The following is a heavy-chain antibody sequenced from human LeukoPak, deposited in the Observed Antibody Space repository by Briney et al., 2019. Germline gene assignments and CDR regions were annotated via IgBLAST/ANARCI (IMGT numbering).Heavy chain of an antibody. CDR2: IIPIFGTA. CDR3: ARDRGSQWLVDYYFDY. D-gene: IGHD6-19*01. CDR1: GGTFSSYA. Sequence: SVKVSCKASGGTFSSYAISWVRQAPGQGLEWMGGIIPIFGTANYAQKFQGRVTMTRDTSISTAYMELSRLRSDDTAVYYCARDRGSQWLVDYYFDYWGQGTLVTVSS. J-gene: IGHJ4*02. V-gene: IGHV1-69*05.